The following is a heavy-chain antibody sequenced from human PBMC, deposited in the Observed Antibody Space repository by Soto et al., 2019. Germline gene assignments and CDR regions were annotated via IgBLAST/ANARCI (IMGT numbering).Heavy chain of an antibody. CDR1: RFTFSNYG. V-gene: IGHV3-30*18. Sequence: QTGGSLRLSCAASRFTFSNYGMQWVRQAPGKGLEWVAVISHDGTVKYYADSVKGRFTISRDNFQNTLDLQMDSLRAEDTAVYYCAKEGDTGSSSCFDSWGQGTLVTVSS. D-gene: IGHD3-16*01. CDR2: ISHDGTVK. CDR3: AKEGDTGSSSCFDS. J-gene: IGHJ4*02.